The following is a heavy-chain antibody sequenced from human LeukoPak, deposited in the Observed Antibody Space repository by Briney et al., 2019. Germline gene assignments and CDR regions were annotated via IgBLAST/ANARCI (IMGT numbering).Heavy chain of an antibody. CDR1: GYSFTNYW. Sequence: PGESLKISCKGSGYSFTNYWIGWVRQMPGKGLEWMGIIYPGDSDTRYSPSFQGQVTISADKSISTAYLQWSSLKASDTAMYYCARQTSSGWDQKLGNELDYWGQGTLVTVSS. V-gene: IGHV5-51*01. CDR2: IYPGDSDT. CDR3: ARQTSSGWDQKLGNELDY. J-gene: IGHJ4*02. D-gene: IGHD6-19*01.